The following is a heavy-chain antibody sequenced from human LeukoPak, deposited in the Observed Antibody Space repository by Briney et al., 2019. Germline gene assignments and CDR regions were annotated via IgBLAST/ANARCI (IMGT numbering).Heavy chain of an antibody. Sequence: GGSLRLSCAASGFTFSSYGMHWVRQAPGKGLEWVAFIRYDGSNKYYADSVKGRFTISRDNSKNTLYLQMNSLRAEDTAVYYCAKDWYSGSYQDYWGQGTLVTVSS. D-gene: IGHD1-26*01. V-gene: IGHV3-30*02. CDR3: AKDWYSGSYQDY. CDR1: GFTFSSYG. CDR2: IRYDGSNK. J-gene: IGHJ4*02.